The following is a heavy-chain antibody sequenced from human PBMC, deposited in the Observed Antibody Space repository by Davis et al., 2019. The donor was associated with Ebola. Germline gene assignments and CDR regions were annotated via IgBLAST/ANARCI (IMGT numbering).Heavy chain of an antibody. CDR2: ISYDGSNK. CDR1: GFTFSSYA. V-gene: IGHV3-30-3*01. Sequence: PGGSLRLSCAASGFTFSSYAMHWVRQAPGKGLEWVAVISYDGSNKYYADSVKGRFTISRDNSKNTLYLQMNSLRAEDTAVYYCARDPTGVHFDYWGQGTLVTVSS. J-gene: IGHJ4*02. D-gene: IGHD4-23*01. CDR3: ARDPTGVHFDY.